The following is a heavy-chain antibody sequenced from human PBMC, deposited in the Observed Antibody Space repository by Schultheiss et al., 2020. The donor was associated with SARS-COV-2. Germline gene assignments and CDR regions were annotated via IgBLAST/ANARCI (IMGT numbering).Heavy chain of an antibody. CDR3: ARDDYGMDV. J-gene: IGHJ6*02. Sequence: GGSLRLSCAASRFTFSSCAMSWVRQAPGKGLECVSGISWNSGSIGYADSVKGRFTISRDNAKNSLYLQMNSLRAEDTALYYCARDDYGMDVWGQGTTVTVSS. V-gene: IGHV3-9*01. CDR1: RFTFSSCA. CDR2: ISWNSGSI.